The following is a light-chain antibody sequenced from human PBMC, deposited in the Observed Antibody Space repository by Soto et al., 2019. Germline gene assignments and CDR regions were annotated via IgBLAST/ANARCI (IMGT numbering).Light chain of an antibody. V-gene: IGKV1-17*01. CDR1: QGIGND. J-gene: IGKJ2*01. CDR2: AAS. CDR3: QQYNNWPLYT. Sequence: DIQMTQSPSSLSASVGDRVTITCRASQGIGNDLGWYQQKPGKAPRRLIYAASSLQSGVPSRFSGSGSGTEFTLTISSLQSEDFAVYYCQQYNNWPLYTFGQGTKLEIK.